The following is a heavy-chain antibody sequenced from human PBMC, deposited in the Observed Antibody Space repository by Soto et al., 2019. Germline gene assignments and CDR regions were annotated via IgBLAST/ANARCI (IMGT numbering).Heavy chain of an antibody. CDR1: GYTFTSYG. J-gene: IGHJ4*02. CDR2: ISAYNGNT. CDR3: ATRDDYSHSITS. V-gene: IGHV1-18*01. Sequence: ASVKVSCKASGYTFTSYGISWVRQAPGQGLEWMGWISAYNGNTNYAQKLQGRVTITADESTSTAYMELSSLRSEDTAVYYCATRDDYSHSITSWGQGTLVTVSS. D-gene: IGHD2-15*01.